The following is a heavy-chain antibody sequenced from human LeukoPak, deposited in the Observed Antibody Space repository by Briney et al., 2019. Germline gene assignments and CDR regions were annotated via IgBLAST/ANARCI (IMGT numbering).Heavy chain of an antibody. CDR2: IWPGDSDV. Sequence: GESLQISCQGSGYTFTNYWIGWVRQMPGKGLEWMGIIWPGDSDVRYSPSFQGQVTISADKSIDTAYLQWSSLKASDTAMYYCARKGKDSSRLFWFNPWGQGTLVTVSS. J-gene: IGHJ5*02. CDR1: GYTFTNYW. CDR3: ARKGKDSSRLFWFNP. V-gene: IGHV5-51*01. D-gene: IGHD3-22*01.